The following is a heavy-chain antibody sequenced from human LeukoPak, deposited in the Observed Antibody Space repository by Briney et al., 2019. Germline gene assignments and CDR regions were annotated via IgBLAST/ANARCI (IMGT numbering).Heavy chain of an antibody. CDR2: ISAYNDNT. CDR1: GYTFTSYG. Sequence: GASVKVSCKASGYTFTSYGISWVRQAPGQGLEWLGWISAYNDNTNYAQKFQGRVTMTTDTSTTTAYMELRSLRSDDTAVYYCGRDQRYYYDGSGYHFTYWGQGTLVTVSS. V-gene: IGHV1-18*01. D-gene: IGHD3-22*01. CDR3: GRDQRYYYDGSGYHFTY. J-gene: IGHJ4*02.